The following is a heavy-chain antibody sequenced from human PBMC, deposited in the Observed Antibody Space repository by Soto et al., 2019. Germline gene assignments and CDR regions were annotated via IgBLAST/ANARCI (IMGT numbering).Heavy chain of an antibody. D-gene: IGHD5-18*01. V-gene: IGHV3-23*01. CDR2: ISGSGGST. CDR1: GFTFSSYA. J-gene: IGHJ4*02. Sequence: EVQLLESGGGLVQPGGSMRLSCAASGFTFSSYAMSWVRQAPGKGLEWVSAISGSGGSTYYADSVKGRFTISRDNSKNTLYLQMNSLRAEDTAVYYCAKVGGSYSYYFDYWGQGTLVTVSS. CDR3: AKVGGSYSYYFDY.